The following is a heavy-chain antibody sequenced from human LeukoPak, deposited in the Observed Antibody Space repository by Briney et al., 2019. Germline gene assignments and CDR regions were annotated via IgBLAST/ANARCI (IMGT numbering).Heavy chain of an antibody. D-gene: IGHD2-2*01. CDR1: GFTFSSYS. V-gene: IGHV3-48*01. J-gene: IGHJ4*02. CDR3: ARGRPLVVPAAATPFFDY. Sequence: PGRSLRLSCAASGFTFSSYSMNWVRQAPGKGLEGVSYISSSSSTIYYADSVKGRFTISRDNAKNSLYLQMNSLRAEDTAVYYCARGRPLVVPAAATPFFDYWGQGTLVTVSS. CDR2: ISSSSSTI.